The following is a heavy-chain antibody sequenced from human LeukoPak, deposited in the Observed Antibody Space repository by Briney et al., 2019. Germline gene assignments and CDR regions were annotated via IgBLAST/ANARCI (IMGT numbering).Heavy chain of an antibody. CDR2: ISGSGDIT. CDR3: AKSYYYDSSGYHNPCFDY. J-gene: IGHJ4*02. Sequence: GGSLRLSCAASGFTFSSYAMSWVRQAPGKGLEWASTISGSGDITYDADSVKGRFTISRDNSKNTLYLQMNSLRAEDTAVYYCAKSYYYDSSGYHNPCFDYWGQGTLVTVSS. D-gene: IGHD3-22*01. CDR1: GFTFSSYA. V-gene: IGHV3-23*01.